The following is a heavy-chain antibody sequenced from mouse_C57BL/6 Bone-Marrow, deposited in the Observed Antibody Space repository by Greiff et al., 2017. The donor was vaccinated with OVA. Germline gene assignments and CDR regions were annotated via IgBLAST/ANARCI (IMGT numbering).Heavy chain of an antibody. V-gene: IGHV5-17*01. D-gene: IGHD2-10*02. CDR2: ISSGSSTI. J-gene: IGHJ2*01. CDR3: ARQDALVLFDY. Sequence: DVHLVESGGGLVKPGGSLKLSCAASGFTFSDYGMHWVRQAPEKGLEWVAYISSGSSTIYYADTVKGRFTISRDNAKNTLFLQMTSLRSEDTAMYYCARQDALVLFDYWGQGTTLTVSS. CDR1: GFTFSDYG.